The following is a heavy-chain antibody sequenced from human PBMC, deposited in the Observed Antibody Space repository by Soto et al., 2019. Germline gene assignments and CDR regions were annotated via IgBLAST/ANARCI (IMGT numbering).Heavy chain of an antibody. Sequence: GASVKVSCKASGYTFTSYDINWVRQATGQGLEWMGWMNPNSGNTGYAQKFQGRVTMTRNTSISTAYMELSSLRSEDTAVYYCARVDVRSTIFGVVIINWFDPWGQGTLVTVSS. J-gene: IGHJ5*02. CDR1: GYTFTSYD. D-gene: IGHD3-3*01. CDR2: MNPNSGNT. V-gene: IGHV1-8*01. CDR3: ARVDVRSTIFGVVIINWFDP.